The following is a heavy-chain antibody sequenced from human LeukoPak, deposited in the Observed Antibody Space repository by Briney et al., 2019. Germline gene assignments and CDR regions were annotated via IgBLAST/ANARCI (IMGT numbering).Heavy chain of an antibody. D-gene: IGHD5-24*01. CDR2: ISSGSTTI. Sequence: GGSLRLSCVASGFTFSTYSMNWVRQAPGKGLEWVSYISSGSTTIYYADSVKGRFTISGDNAKNSLYLQMNSLRAEDTALYYCARAPLEYNYAYDYWGRGTLVTVSS. J-gene: IGHJ4*02. CDR3: ARAPLEYNYAYDY. CDR1: GFTFSTYS. V-gene: IGHV3-48*01.